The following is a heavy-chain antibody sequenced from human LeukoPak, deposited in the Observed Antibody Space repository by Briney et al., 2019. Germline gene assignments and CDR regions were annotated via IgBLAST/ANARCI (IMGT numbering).Heavy chain of an antibody. Sequence: SETLSLTCTVSGVSISSYYWSWLRQPPGKGLEWIGYIYYSGSTNYNPSLKSRVTISVDTSKNQFSLKLSSVTAADTAVYYCARAGTGIDYWGQGTLVTVSS. CDR1: GVSISSYY. V-gene: IGHV4-59*01. CDR3: ARAGTGIDY. D-gene: IGHD1-1*01. CDR2: IYYSGST. J-gene: IGHJ4*02.